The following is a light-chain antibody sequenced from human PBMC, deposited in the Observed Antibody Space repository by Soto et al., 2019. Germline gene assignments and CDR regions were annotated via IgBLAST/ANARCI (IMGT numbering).Light chain of an antibody. CDR2: GAS. Sequence: EIVLTQSPGTLSLSPGERGTLSCRASQSISSSYLVWFEQKPGPAPRLLIYGASSRATGIPARLIVIGSGTEFTLTLSSLEPEDFAVDDCQQRSNWPTFGQGTRLEIK. CDR1: QSISSSY. CDR3: QQRSNWPT. V-gene: IGKV3D-20*02. J-gene: IGKJ5*01.